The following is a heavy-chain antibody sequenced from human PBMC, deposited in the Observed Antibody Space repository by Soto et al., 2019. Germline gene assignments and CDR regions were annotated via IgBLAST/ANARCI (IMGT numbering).Heavy chain of an antibody. CDR1: GFTFSTYA. J-gene: IGHJ4*02. Sequence: EVQLLESGGGLVQPGGSLRLSCAASGFTFSTYAMTWVRQSPGRGLEWVSTISGSGGSTYYADSVKGRFIISRDNSKNTLFLQMNSLRAEDTAVYYCANPGRVSSKGNDYWGQGTLVTVSS. CDR2: ISGSGGST. V-gene: IGHV3-23*01. CDR3: ANPGRVSSKGNDY.